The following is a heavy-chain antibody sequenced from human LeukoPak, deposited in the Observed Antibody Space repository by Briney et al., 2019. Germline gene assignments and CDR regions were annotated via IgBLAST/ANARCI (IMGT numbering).Heavy chain of an antibody. CDR3: ARPGYYYYYMDV. V-gene: IGHV1-8*01. CDR2: MNPNSGNT. CDR1: GYTFTSYD. Sequence: ASVKVSCKASGYTFTSYDINWVRQATGQGLEWMGWMNPNSGNTGYAQKFQGRVTMTRNTSISTAYMELSSLRSEDTAVYYCARPGYYYYYMDVRGKGTTVTVSS. J-gene: IGHJ6*03.